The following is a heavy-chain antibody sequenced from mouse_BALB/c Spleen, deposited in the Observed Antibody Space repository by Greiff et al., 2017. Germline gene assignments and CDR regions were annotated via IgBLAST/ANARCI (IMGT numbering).Heavy chain of an antibody. J-gene: IGHJ1*01. CDR3: ARQTTDWYFDV. Sequence: EVKLMESGGGLVQPGGSLKLSCAASGFTFSSYTMSWVRQTPEKRLEWVAYISNGGGSTYYPDTVKGRFTISRDNAKNTLYLQMSSLKSEDTAMYYCARQTTDWYFDVWGAGTTVTVSS. D-gene: IGHD2-12*01. CDR2: ISNGGGST. CDR1: GFTFSSYT. V-gene: IGHV5-12-2*01.